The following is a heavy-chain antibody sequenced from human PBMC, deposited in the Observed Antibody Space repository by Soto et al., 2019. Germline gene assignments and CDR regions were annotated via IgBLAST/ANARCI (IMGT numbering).Heavy chain of an antibody. CDR1: GFTFSSCA. CDR2: ISGSGGGS. D-gene: IGHD3-22*01. CDR3: AKDRSRSYGSGYPLGYFDY. J-gene: IGHJ4*02. Sequence: GGSLRLSCAASGFTFSSCAMSWVRQAPGKGLEWASGISGSGGGSYYADSVEGRFTISRDNSKNTLYLQMNSLRAEDTAIYYCAKDRSRSYGSGYPLGYFDYWGQGTLVTVSS. V-gene: IGHV3-23*01.